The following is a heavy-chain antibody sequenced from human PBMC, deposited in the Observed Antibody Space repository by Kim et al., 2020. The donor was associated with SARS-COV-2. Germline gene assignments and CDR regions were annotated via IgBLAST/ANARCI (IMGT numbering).Heavy chain of an antibody. Sequence: ADSLKGRFTISRDNAEDSLYLQVNSLRTEDTAVYYCAREGQYYYYYGMDVWGQGTTVIVSS. J-gene: IGHJ6*02. V-gene: IGHV3-21*01. CDR3: AREGQYYYYYGMDV.